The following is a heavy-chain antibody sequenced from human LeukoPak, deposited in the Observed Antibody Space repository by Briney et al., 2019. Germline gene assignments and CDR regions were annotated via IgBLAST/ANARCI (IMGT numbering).Heavy chain of an antibody. CDR3: ARVPGPYCSSTSCNGYYYYMDV. Sequence: SETLSLTCTVSGGAINSYHWTWIRQPPGKGLEWIASIYYIGSPKYNPSLESRVTISVDTSKNQFSLKVNSLTAADTAVYYCARVPGPYCSSTSCNGYYYYMDVWGKGTTVTVSS. CDR2: IYYIGSP. J-gene: IGHJ6*03. V-gene: IGHV4-59*01. D-gene: IGHD2-2*01. CDR1: GGAINSYH.